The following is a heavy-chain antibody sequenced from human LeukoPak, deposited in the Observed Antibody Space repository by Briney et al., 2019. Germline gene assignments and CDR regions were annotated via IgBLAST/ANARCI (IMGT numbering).Heavy chain of an antibody. CDR1: GFTFSSYG. D-gene: IGHD2-15*01. CDR3: ARETAGWYYYYMDV. J-gene: IGHJ6*03. Sequence: PGRSLRLSCAASGFTFSSYGMHWVRQAPGKGLEWVSSISSSSSYIYYADSVKGRFTISRDNAKNSLYLQMNSLRAEDTAVYYCARETAGWYYYYMDVWGKGTTVTVSS. V-gene: IGHV3-21*01. CDR2: ISSSSSYI.